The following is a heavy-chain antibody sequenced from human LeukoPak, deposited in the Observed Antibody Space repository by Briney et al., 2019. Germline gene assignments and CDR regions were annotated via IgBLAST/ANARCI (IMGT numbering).Heavy chain of an antibody. Sequence: SETLSLTCTVSGASISSSSYYWGWIRQPPGKGLEWIGSIFYSGTTFYNTSLKSRVIISVDTSKNQFSLKLSSVTAADTAVYYCARQGGYDFWSGYAFDIWGQGTMVTVSS. V-gene: IGHV4-39*01. D-gene: IGHD3-3*01. CDR2: IFYSGTT. CDR3: ARQGGYDFWSGYAFDI. J-gene: IGHJ3*02. CDR1: GASISSSSYY.